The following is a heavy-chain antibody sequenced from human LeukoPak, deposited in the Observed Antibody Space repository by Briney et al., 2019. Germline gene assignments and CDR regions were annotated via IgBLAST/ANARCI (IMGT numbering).Heavy chain of an antibody. CDR2: IKQDGSEK. V-gene: IGHV3-7*01. J-gene: IGHJ6*03. D-gene: IGHD3-10*01. Sequence: GGSLRLSCAASGFTFSNYWMSWVRQAPGKGLEWVANIKQDGSEKYYVDSVKGRFTISRDNAKNSLYLQMNSLRGEDTAVYYCARDGVLMVRGVRVLDYYHYYMDVWGKGTTVTISS. CDR1: GFTFSNYW. CDR3: ARDGVLMVRGVRVLDYYHYYMDV.